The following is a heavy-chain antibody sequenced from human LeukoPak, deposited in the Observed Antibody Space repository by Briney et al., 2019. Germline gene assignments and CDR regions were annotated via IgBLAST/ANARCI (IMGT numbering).Heavy chain of an antibody. V-gene: IGHV4-4*07. CDR1: GGSISSYY. Sequence: SETLSLTCTVSGGSISSYYWSWIRQPAGKGLEWIGRIYTSGGTNHNPSPTRRATTSVDTSRNQFSLKLSSVTAADTAVYYCARGGSSWYQVFGYWGQGTLVTVSS. D-gene: IGHD6-13*01. CDR3: ARGGSSWYQVFGY. J-gene: IGHJ4*02. CDR2: IYTSGGT.